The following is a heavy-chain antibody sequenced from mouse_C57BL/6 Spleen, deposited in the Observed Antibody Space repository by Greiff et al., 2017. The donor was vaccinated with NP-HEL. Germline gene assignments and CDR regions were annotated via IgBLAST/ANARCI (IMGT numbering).Heavy chain of an antibody. V-gene: IGHV1-82*01. J-gene: IGHJ4*01. Sequence: VKLMESGPELVKPGASVKISCKASGYAFSSSWMNWVKQRPGKGLEWIGRIYPGDGDTNYNGKFQGKATLTADKSSSTAYMQLSSRTSEDSAVYFCSISGDYDAYAMDYWGQGTSVTVSS. CDR1: GYAFSSSW. D-gene: IGHD2-4*01. CDR2: IYPGDGDT. CDR3: SISGDYDAYAMDY.